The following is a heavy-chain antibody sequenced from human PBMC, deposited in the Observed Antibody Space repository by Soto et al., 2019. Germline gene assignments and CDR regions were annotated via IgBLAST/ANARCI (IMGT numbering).Heavy chain of an antibody. CDR1: GFAFSSHP. J-gene: IGHJ3*02. CDR3: ARRAFGSSRSFDI. CDR2: ISDGGDLT. D-gene: IGHD6-6*01. V-gene: IGHV3-23*01. Sequence: PGGSLRLSCTGSGFAFSSHPMSWVRQAPERCLEWVSGISDGGDLTYNADSVRGRFTISRDNSKNTLFLQMNSLRVEDTAVYYCARRAFGSSRSFDIWGQGXMVTV.